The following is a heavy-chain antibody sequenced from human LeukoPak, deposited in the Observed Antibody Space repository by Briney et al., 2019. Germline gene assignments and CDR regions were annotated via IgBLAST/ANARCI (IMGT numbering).Heavy chain of an antibody. CDR3: ARGHVGPGADYYYGMDV. Sequence: SETLSLTCTVSGGSISSYYWTWIRQPAGKGLEWIGRVYTSGSTNYNPSLKSRVTMSVDTSKNQFSLKLSSVTAADTAVYYCARGHVGPGADYYYGMDVWGQGTTVTVSS. CDR1: GGSISSYY. CDR2: VYTSGST. J-gene: IGHJ6*02. V-gene: IGHV4-4*07.